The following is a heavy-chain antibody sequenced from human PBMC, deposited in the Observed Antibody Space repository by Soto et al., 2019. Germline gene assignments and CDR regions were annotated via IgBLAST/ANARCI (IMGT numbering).Heavy chain of an antibody. J-gene: IGHJ4*02. CDR1: GFTFSNYL. CDR2: ISGSGTNT. CDR3: EKVPMSLKFYDY. V-gene: IGHV3-23*01. Sequence: GGSLRLSCAASGFTFSNYLMNWVRQAPGKGLEWVSGISGSGTNTYYADSVKGRFTISRDNSKNTLYLQMNSLTAADTAIYYFEKVPMSLKFYDYWGQGKQVTVSS.